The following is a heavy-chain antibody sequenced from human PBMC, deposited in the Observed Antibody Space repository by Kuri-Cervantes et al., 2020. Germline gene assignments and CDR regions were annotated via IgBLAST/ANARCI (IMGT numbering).Heavy chain of an antibody. CDR3: ARIRVGKRYYYDSSDAYYFDY. D-gene: IGHD3-22*01. J-gene: IGHJ4*02. CDR1: GLPLSNARMG. V-gene: IGHV2-26*01. Sequence: SGPTLVKPTETLTLTCTVSGLPLSNARMGVSWIRQPPGKALECHAHIFSNDEKSYSTSLKSRLTISKDTSKSQVVLTMTNMDPVDTATYYCARIRVGKRYYYDSSDAYYFDYWGQGTLVTVSS. CDR2: IFSNDEK.